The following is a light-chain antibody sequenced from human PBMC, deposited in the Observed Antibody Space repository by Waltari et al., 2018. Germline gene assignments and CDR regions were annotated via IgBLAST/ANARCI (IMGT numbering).Light chain of an antibody. CDR2: DVS. J-gene: IGLJ1*01. V-gene: IGLV2-11*01. CDR1: NRDVGGYNY. CDR3: CSYAGSYTYV. Sequence: SALTQPRPVSGSPGPFVPIPRPGNNRDVGGYNYFPWYQHHPGKAPKLMIYDVSKRPSGVPDRFSGSKSGNTASLTISGLQAEDEADYYCCSYAGSYTYVFGTGTKVTVL.